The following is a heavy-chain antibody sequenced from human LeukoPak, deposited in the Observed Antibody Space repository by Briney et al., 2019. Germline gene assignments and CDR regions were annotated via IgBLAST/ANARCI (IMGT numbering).Heavy chain of an antibody. CDR2: INPNSGGT. CDR3: ARAPREILGPPAKYSFDY. Sequence: ASVKVSCKASGYTFTGYYMHWVRQAPGQGLEWMGWINPNSGGTNYAQKFQGRVTMTRDTSISTAYMELSRLRSGDTAVYYCARAPREILGPPAKYSFDYCGQGTLVTVSS. J-gene: IGHJ4*02. D-gene: IGHD1-26*01. V-gene: IGHV1-2*02. CDR1: GYTFTGYY.